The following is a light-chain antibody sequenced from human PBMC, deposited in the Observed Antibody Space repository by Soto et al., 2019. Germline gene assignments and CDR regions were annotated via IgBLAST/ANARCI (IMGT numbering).Light chain of an antibody. J-gene: IGKJ4*01. CDR2: LGS. CDR3: MQALQAPLT. V-gene: IGKV2-28*01. Sequence: DVVMTQSPLSLPVTPGEPASISCRSSQSLLHSDGYNYLDWFLQRPGQSPQVLIYLGSNRAPGVPDRFSGSGAGTDFTLKISRVEAVDVGVYYCMQALQAPLTFGGGTQVEIK. CDR1: QSLLHSDGYNY.